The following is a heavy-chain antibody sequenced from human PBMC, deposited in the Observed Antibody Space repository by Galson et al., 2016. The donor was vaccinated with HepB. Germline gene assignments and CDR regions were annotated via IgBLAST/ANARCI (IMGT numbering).Heavy chain of an antibody. D-gene: IGHD3-22*01. J-gene: IGHJ4*02. CDR1: GLTFRGYG. V-gene: IGHV3-30*03. CDR3: ARGYYYDSSAYYKYEGSKDYFEY. Sequence: SLRLSSAASGLTFRGYGMHWVRQAPGKGLEWVAIISDNGSQKYYADSVKGRFTISRDNSKNTVSLQMNSLRPEDTGVYYCARGYYYDSSAYYKYEGSKDYFEYWGQGTLVTVSS. CDR2: ISDNGSQK.